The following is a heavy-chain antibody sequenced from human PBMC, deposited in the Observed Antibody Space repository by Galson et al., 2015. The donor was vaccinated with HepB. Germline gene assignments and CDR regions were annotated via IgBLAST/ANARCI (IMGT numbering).Heavy chain of an antibody. CDR3: ARGSKSPVPAAAGLHNYYYYYYMVV. CDR2: IYHSGST. V-gene: IGHV4-4*02. CDR1: GGSISGTNW. D-gene: IGHD6-13*01. Sequence: SETLSLTCGVSGGSISGTNWWSWVRQTPGKGLEWIGEIYHSGSTNYNPSLKSRVTISVDKSRNQFSLKVRSVTAADTALYYCARGSKSPVPAAAGLHNYYYYYYMVVWGKGTTVTVSS. J-gene: IGHJ6*03.